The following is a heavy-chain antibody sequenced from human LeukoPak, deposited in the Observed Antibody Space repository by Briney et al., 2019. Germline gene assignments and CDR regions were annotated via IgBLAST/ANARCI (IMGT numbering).Heavy chain of an antibody. V-gene: IGHV3-13*01. Sequence: GGSLRLSCAAAGFTCSSYDMHWVRQATGKGLEWVSAIGTAGDTYYPGSVKGRFTISRENAKNSLYLQMNSLRAGDTAVYYCARAGLAGYYGSEKYYYYGMDVWGQGTTVTVSS. CDR1: GFTCSSYD. J-gene: IGHJ6*02. CDR2: IGTAGDT. CDR3: ARAGLAGYYGSEKYYYYGMDV. D-gene: IGHD3-10*01.